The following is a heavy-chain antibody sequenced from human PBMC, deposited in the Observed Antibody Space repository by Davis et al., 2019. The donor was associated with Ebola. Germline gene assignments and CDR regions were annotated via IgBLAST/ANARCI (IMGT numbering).Heavy chain of an antibody. Sequence: GESLKISCAASGFTFDDYTMYWVRQAPGKGLEWVSLISWDGGSTYYADSVKGRFTISRDNSKNTLYLQMNSLRAEDTAVYYCARLSYPRDYWGQGTLVTVSS. CDR1: GFTFDDYT. CDR3: ARLSYPRDY. V-gene: IGHV3-43*01. D-gene: IGHD2-8*01. CDR2: ISWDGGST. J-gene: IGHJ4*02.